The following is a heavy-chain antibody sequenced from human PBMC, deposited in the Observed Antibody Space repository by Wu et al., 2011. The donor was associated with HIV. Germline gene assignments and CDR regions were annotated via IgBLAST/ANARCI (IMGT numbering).Heavy chain of an antibody. Sequence: QAELIQSGAEVKKPGASVKVSCKASQYRFKSFGIIWMRQAPGQGLEWLGWISPYNGKTDSSQKLQGRVTMTTDTSTDTAYLELRXVRSDDTAVYFCARADYSANXPPRLPLLRMDVVGPRDRRSP. CDR1: QYRFKSFG. CDR2: ISPYNGKT. CDR3: ARADYSANXPPRLPLLRMDV. J-gene: IGHJ6*02. D-gene: IGHD4/OR15-4a*01. V-gene: IGHV1-18*01.